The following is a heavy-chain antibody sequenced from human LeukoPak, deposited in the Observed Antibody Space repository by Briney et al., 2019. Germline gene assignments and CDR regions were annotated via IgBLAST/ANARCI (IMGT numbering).Heavy chain of an antibody. J-gene: IGHJ4*02. CDR1: GGSISSYY. CDR2: IYTTGSS. V-gene: IGHV4-4*07. CDR3: ERDSSSYYYFFDY. D-gene: IGHD3-22*01. Sequence: PSETLSLTCTVSGGSISSYYWSWIRQPAGKGLEWIGRIYTTGSSNYNPSLKSRVTMSVDTSKNQFSLKRTSVTAADTAVDYCERDSSSYYYFFDYWGQGTLVTVSS.